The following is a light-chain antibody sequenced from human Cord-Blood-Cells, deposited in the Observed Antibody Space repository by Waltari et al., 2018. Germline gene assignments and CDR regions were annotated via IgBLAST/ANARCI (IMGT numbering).Light chain of an antibody. CDR2: DVS. Sequence: QSALTQPASASGSPGQSITIPCTGTSSDVGGYNYVSRYQQHPGKAPKLMIYDVSKRPSGVSNRFSGSKSGNTASLTISGLQAEDEADYYCSSYTSSSTLFGGGTKLTVL. CDR3: SSYTSSSTL. V-gene: IGLV2-14*01. CDR1: SSDVGGYNY. J-gene: IGLJ2*01.